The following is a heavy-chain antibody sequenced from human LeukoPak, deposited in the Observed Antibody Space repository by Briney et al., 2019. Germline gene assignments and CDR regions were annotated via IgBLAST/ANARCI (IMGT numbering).Heavy chain of an antibody. CDR3: ARLTRLSTSHDRYYLDY. Sequence: SETLSLTCTVSGDSISSYYWSWIRQPPGKGLEWIGYIYTSGGSNYIPSLKGRVTISIDTSKNQFSLKLSSVTAADSAVYYCARLTRLSTSHDRYYLDYWGQGTLVTVSS. J-gene: IGHJ4*02. CDR2: IYTSGGS. D-gene: IGHD6-6*01. CDR1: GDSISSYY. V-gene: IGHV4-4*09.